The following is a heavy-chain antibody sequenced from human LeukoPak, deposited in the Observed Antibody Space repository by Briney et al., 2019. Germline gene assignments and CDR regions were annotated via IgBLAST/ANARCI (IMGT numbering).Heavy chain of an antibody. CDR2: ITSRDGTT. D-gene: IGHD3-22*01. J-gene: IGHJ4*02. CDR1: GFTFNIYA. CDR3: VRDRPNYYDSSGHYYRRDGDY. V-gene: IGHV3-23*01. Sequence: PGGSLRLSCAASGFTFNIYAMSWVRQTPGKGLEWVSSITSRDGTTYYTDSVKGRFTISRDNSENTLYLQMNSLRAEDTAIYYCVRDRPNYYDSSGHYYRRDGDYWGQGTLVTASS.